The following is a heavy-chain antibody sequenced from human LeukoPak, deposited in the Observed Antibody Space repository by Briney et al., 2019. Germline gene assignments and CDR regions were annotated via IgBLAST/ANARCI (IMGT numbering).Heavy chain of an antibody. V-gene: IGHV1-69*05. Sequence: SVKVSCXASGGTFSSYAISWVRQAPGQGLEWMGRIIPIFGTANYAQKFQGRVTITTDESTSTAYLELSSLRSEDTAVYYCARVVCSGGSCYSDYWGQGTLVTVSS. CDR3: ARVVCSGGSCYSDY. J-gene: IGHJ4*02. CDR2: IIPIFGTA. CDR1: GGTFSSYA. D-gene: IGHD2-15*01.